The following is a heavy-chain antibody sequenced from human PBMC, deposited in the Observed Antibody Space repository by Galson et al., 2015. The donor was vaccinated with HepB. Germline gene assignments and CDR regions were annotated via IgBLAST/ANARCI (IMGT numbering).Heavy chain of an antibody. CDR3: AKDIGPEALAFDI. D-gene: IGHD1-14*01. CDR1: GFTFDDYA. CDR2: ISWNSGNI. V-gene: IGHV3-9*01. J-gene: IGHJ3*02. Sequence: SLRLSCAASGFTFDDYAMHWVRQAPGKGLEWVSGISWNSGNIDYADSVKGRFTISRDNAKNSLYLQMNSLRAEDTALYYCAKDIGPEALAFDIWGQGTMVTVSS.